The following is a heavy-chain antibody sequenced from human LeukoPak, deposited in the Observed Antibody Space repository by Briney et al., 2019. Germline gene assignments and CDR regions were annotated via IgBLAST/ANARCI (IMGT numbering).Heavy chain of an antibody. J-gene: IGHJ4*02. CDR1: GCTISSGSYY. D-gene: IGHD5-24*01. V-gene: IGHV4-61*02. Sequence: SQTLSLTCTVSGCTISSGSYYWSCLRQPAGKVLEWIGRIYTSGNTNYNPSLMSRVTISVETSKNQFSLRLSSVTAADTAVYYCARRSSDGYSSFDYWGQGTLVTVSS. CDR3: ARRSSDGYSSFDY. CDR2: IYTSGNT.